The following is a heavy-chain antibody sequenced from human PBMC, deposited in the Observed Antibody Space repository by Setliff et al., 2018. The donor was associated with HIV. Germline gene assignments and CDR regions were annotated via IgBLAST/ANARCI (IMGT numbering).Heavy chain of an antibody. D-gene: IGHD3-9*01. J-gene: IGHJ2*01. Sequence: ASVKVSCKASGYTFTSYDINWVRQDTGQGLEWMGWMNPNSGNTGYAQKFQGRVTMTRNTSISTAYMELSSLRSEDTAVYYCWRGPKSLRYFAPPRVGYLDLWGRGTLVTVSS. CDR1: GYTFTSYD. CDR3: WRGPKSLRYFAPPRVGYLDL. V-gene: IGHV1-8*02. CDR2: MNPNSGNT.